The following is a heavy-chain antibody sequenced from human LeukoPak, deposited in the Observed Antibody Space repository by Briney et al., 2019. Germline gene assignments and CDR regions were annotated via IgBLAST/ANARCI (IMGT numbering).Heavy chain of an antibody. V-gene: IGHV4-39*01. CDR2: IYYSGST. D-gene: IGHD2-15*01. J-gene: IGHJ3*02. Sequence: LSLTCXVSGYSISSSTYYWGWIRQPPGKGLEWIGSIYYSGSTYYNPSLKSRITISVDTSKNQFSLKLSSVTAADTAVYYCARHSRGVTSGPAFDIWGQGTMVTVSS. CDR1: GYSISSSTYY. CDR3: ARHSRGVTSGPAFDI.